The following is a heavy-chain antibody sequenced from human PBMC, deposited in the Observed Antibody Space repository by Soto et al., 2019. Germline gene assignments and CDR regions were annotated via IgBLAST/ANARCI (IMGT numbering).Heavy chain of an antibody. V-gene: IGHV1-69*10. CDR1: GYNFKKNV. CDR2: TIPALGKT. CDR3: ARGPFRTSALDV. Sequence: GASVKVSCKTSGYNFKKNVFTWVREAPGQGLEWMGGTIPALGKTHYIEKFQGRVTITVDDATRTVYMEVSDLTSEDTAIYYCARGPFRTSALDVWGQGHTVTVYS. J-gene: IGHJ6*02. D-gene: IGHD3-10*01.